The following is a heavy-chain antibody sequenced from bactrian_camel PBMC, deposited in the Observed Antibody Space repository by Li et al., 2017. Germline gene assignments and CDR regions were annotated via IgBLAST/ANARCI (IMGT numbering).Heavy chain of an antibody. V-gene: IGHV3S53*01. Sequence: QVQLVESGGDSVQAGGSLTLSCEQSGYTPHRYCMGWFRRLPGKEREGVAAIAGDGRTDYADSVKGRFTISRDGAKNIIALQMHSLKPEDTATYYCAADLVTDEPSLVEREYYYWGQGTQVTVS. J-gene: IGHJ4*01. CDR3: AADLVTDEPSLVEREYYY. D-gene: IGHD1*01. CDR2: IAGDGRT. CDR1: GYTPHRYC.